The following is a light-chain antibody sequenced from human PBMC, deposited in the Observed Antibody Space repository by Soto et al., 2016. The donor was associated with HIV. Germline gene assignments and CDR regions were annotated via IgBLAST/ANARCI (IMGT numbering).Light chain of an antibody. Sequence: ELTQPPSVSGAPGQRVTISCTGRSSNIGAGFDVHWYQQLPGTAPKLLIYGYIDRPSWVPDRFSGSKSGTSASLTITGLQAEDEADYYCQSYDNTLKAYVFGAGTKVIVL. CDR3: QSYDNTLKAYV. CDR2: GYI. J-gene: IGLJ1*01. V-gene: IGLV1-40*01. CDR1: SSNIGAGFD.